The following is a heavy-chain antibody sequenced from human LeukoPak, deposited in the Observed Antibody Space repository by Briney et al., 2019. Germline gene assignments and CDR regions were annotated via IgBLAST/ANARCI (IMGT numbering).Heavy chain of an antibody. D-gene: IGHD1-1*01. V-gene: IGHV3-53*01. CDR1: GLTVSSNY. CDR2: IYSGGRT. J-gene: IGHJ4*02. CDR3: AKGVLQVD. Sequence: PGGSLRLSCAASGLTVSSNYMMWVRQAPGKGLEWVSVIYSGGRTYYADSVKGRFTISRDNSKNTLYLQMNSLSPEDTAVYYCAKGVLQVDWGLGTLVTVSS.